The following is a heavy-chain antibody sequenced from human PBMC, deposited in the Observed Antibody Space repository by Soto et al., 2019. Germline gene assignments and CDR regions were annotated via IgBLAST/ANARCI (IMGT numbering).Heavy chain of an antibody. CDR1: GFTFGSFA. CDR2: ISGSVGST. CDR3: ANVRIINGYTYCIDF. V-gene: IGHV3-23*01. Sequence: PGGSLTLACAASGFTFGSFAMSWVRQAPGKGLEWVSAISGSVGSTYYADSVKGRFTISRDNPKNTLYLQMNSQRAEETAVYYCANVRIINGYTYCIDFWGQGTLVTVSS. D-gene: IGHD5-12*01. J-gene: IGHJ4*02.